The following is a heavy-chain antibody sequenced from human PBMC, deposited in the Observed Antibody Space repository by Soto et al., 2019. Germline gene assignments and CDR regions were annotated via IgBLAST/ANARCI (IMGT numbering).Heavy chain of an antibody. V-gene: IGHV1-69*08. J-gene: IGHJ4*02. CDR1: GGTFSSYT. CDR3: ARDRGMATVDFDS. CDR2: IIPILGIA. Sequence: QVQLVQSGAEVKKPGSSVKVSCKASGGTFSSYTISWVRQAPGQGLEWMGRIIPILGIANYAQKFQGRVTITADKSTSTAYMELSSLRSEDTAVYYCARDRGMATVDFDSWGQGTLVTVSS. D-gene: IGHD4-4*01.